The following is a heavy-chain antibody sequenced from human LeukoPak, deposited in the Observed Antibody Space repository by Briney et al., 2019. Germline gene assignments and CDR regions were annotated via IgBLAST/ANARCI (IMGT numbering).Heavy chain of an antibody. CDR3: ASPPSYCSSTSCTVAY. J-gene: IGHJ4*02. CDR2: ISYDGSNK. Sequence: GRSLRLSCAASGFTFSSYAMHWVRQAPGKGLEWVAVISYDGSNKYYADSVKGRFTISRDNSKNTLYLQMNSLRAEDTAVYYCASPPSYCSSTSCTVAYWGQGTLVTVSS. V-gene: IGHV3-30-3*01. CDR1: GFTFSSYA. D-gene: IGHD2-2*01.